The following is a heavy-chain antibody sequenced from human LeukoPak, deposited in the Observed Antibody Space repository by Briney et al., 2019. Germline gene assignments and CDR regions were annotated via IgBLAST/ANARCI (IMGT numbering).Heavy chain of an antibody. Sequence: PPETLSLTCTVSGGSISSRSYYWGWIRQPPGKGLEWIGRIYHSGSTYYNPSLKSRVTISVDTSKKQFSLRLNSVTAADTAVYYCARLADYYYYMDVWGKGTTVTVSS. D-gene: IGHD6-25*01. CDR3: ARLADYYYYMDV. CDR1: GGSISSRSYY. J-gene: IGHJ6*03. CDR2: IYHSGST. V-gene: IGHV4-39*07.